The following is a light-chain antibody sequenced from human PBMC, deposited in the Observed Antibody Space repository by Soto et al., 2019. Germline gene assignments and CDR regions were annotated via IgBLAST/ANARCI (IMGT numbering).Light chain of an antibody. V-gene: IGLV2-14*03. Sequence: QSALTQPASVSGSPGQSITISCTGTSSDVGGYNYVSWYQQHPDKAPKLMIYDVSDRPSGVSNRFSGSKSGNTASLTISGLQAEDEADYYCSSCTSSSTHYVFGTGTKLTVL. CDR1: SSDVGGYNY. J-gene: IGLJ1*01. CDR3: SSCTSSSTHYV. CDR2: DVS.